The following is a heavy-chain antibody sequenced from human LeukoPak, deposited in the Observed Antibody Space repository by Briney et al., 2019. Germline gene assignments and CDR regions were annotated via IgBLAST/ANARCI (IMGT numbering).Heavy chain of an antibody. CDR1: GFTFSGSA. D-gene: IGHD4-17*01. V-gene: IGHV3-73*01. J-gene: IGHJ3*02. Sequence: GGSLRLSCAASGFTFSGSAMHWVRQASGKGLEWVGRIRSKANSYATAYAASVKGRFTISRDDSKNTAYLQMNSLKTEDTAVYYCTRHEVYGDLPSPLDAFDIWGQGTMVTVSS. CDR2: IRSKANSYAT. CDR3: TRHEVYGDLPSPLDAFDI.